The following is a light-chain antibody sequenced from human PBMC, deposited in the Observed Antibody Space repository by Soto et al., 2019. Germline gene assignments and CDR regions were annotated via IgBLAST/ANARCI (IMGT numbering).Light chain of an antibody. V-gene: IGKV3-15*01. Sequence: EIVMTQSPATLSVSPGERATLSCRASQSVNSNLAWYRQKPGQAPRLLIYGASTRASGIPARFSGSGSGTGFTLTISSLQSEDFAVYYCQQYNNWPWTFGQGNKVEIK. CDR1: QSVNSN. CDR2: GAS. J-gene: IGKJ1*01. CDR3: QQYNNWPWT.